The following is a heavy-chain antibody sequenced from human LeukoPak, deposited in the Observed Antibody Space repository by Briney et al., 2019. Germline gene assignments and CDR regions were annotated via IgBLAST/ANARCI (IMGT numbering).Heavy chain of an antibody. V-gene: IGHV3-53*01. D-gene: IGHD3-10*01. CDR3: ARESGAGRVGEYYFDY. CDR1: GFTVSSNY. J-gene: IGHJ4*02. CDR2: IYSGGTT. Sequence: GGSLRLSCAASGFTVSSNYMSWVRQAPGKGLKWVSVIYSGGTTYYADSVKGRFTISRDNSKNTLYLQMNSLRAEDTAVYYCARESGAGRVGEYYFDYWGQGTLVTVCS.